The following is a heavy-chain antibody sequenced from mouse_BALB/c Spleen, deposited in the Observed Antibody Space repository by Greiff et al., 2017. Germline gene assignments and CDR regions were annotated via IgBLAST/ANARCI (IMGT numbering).Heavy chain of an antibody. V-gene: IGHV14-3*02. CDR3: ARSMITTTVFAD. CDR2: IDPANGNT. J-gene: IGHJ3*01. CDR1: GFNIKDTY. Sequence: VQLQQSGAELVKPGASVKLSCTASGFNIKDTYMHWVKQRPEQGLEWIGRIDPANGNTKYDPKFQGKATITADTSSNTAYLQLSSLTSEDTAVYYCARSMITTTVFADWGQGTLVTVSA. D-gene: IGHD2-4*01.